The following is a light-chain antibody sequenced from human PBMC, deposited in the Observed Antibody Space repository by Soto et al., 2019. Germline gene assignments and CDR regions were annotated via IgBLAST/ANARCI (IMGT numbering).Light chain of an antibody. CDR1: QGISSY. CDR3: QQLNSYPWT. CDR2: AAS. Sequence: IQLTQSPSSLSASVGDRVTITCRASQGISSYLAWYQQKPGKAPKLLIYAASTLQSGVPSRFSGSGSGTDFTLTNRSLQPEDFATYSCQQLNSYPWTLGQGTKVEIK. V-gene: IGKV1-9*01. J-gene: IGKJ1*01.